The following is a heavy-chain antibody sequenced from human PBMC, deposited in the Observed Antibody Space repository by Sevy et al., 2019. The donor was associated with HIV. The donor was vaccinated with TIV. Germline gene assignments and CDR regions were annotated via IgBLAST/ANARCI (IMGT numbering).Heavy chain of an antibody. CDR2: FYYSGRT. CDR3: AEVSPSYYYGVGA. Sequence: SETLSLTCAVSGDSVSSGYWSWIRQPPGKGLEWIGYFYYSGRTNYNPSLKSRVTISVDTSKNQFSLKLTSVTAADTALYYCAEVSPSYYYGVGAWGQGTTVTVSS. CDR1: GDSVSSGY. J-gene: IGHJ6*02. V-gene: IGHV4-59*02.